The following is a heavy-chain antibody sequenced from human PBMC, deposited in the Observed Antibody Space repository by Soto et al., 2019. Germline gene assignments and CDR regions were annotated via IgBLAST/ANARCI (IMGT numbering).Heavy chain of an antibody. V-gene: IGHV3-21*01. J-gene: IGHJ6*02. CDR2: ISGPSIYI. CDR3: ARGFRNGFNV. D-gene: IGHD2-8*01. Sequence: EVQLVESGGGLVKPGGSLRLSCVASGFTFSGYSINWVRQAPGKGLEWVSYISGPSIYIYYADSVKGRFTISRDNAKSAAYLQMNSLRAEDTAVYYCARGFRNGFNVWGQGTTVSVSS. CDR1: GFTFSGYS.